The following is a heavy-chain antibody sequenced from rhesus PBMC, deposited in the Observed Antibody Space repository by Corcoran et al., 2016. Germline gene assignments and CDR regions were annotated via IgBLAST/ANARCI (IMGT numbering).Heavy chain of an antibody. CDR3: ARGRVPYSSNSAFDY. CDR1: GFAYSNYS. Sequence: EVQLVESGVGLVQPGGSLRLSCSASGFAYSNYSMYWFRQTQGQRLEWVSRVSGSRSKTNYPDSVKGRFTISRENAKNTLYLQMNSLRAEDTAVYYCARGRVPYSSNSAFDYWGQGVLVTVSS. J-gene: IGHJ4*01. V-gene: IGHV3S41*01. CDR2: VSGSRSKT. D-gene: IGHD6-19*01.